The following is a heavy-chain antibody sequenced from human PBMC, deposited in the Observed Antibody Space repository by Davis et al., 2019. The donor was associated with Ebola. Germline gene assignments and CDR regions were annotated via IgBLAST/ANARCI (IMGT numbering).Heavy chain of an antibody. Sequence: GESLKISCAASGFTVTTNFMSWVRQAPGKGLEWVSVIYSGGSTYYADSAKGRFTISRDNSKNTLCLQMNSLRGEDTAVYYWAKEEDSSGWYRGGMDVWGQGTTVTVSS. CDR2: IYSGGST. CDR1: GFTVTTNF. CDR3: AKEEDSSGWYRGGMDV. D-gene: IGHD6-19*01. V-gene: IGHV3-66*01. J-gene: IGHJ6*02.